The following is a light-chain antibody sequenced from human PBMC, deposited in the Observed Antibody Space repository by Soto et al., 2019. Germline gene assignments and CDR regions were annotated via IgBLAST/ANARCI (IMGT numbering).Light chain of an antibody. Sequence: EIMLTQSPATLSVSPGERATLSCRASQSVSSNLAWYQQRPCQAPRLLIYSVSTRATGIPARLSGSGSGTEFTLTISSLQSEDFAVYYCQQYNTWPPLTFGGGTKVEIK. V-gene: IGKV3D-15*01. J-gene: IGKJ4*01. CDR2: SVS. CDR1: QSVSSN. CDR3: QQYNTWPPLT.